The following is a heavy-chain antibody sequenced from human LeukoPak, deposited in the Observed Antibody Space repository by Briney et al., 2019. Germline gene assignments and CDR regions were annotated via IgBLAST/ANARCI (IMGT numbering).Heavy chain of an antibody. CDR2: IRYDGSNK. CDR1: GFTFSSYG. CDR3: AKKVSSCGWFGELFSRCNGSYYYYYMDV. J-gene: IGHJ6*03. V-gene: IGHV3-30*02. D-gene: IGHD3-10*01. Sequence: GGSLRLSCAASGFTFSSYGMHWVRQAPGKGLEWVAFIRYDGSNKYYADSVKGRFTISRDNSKNTLYLQMNSLRAEDTAVYYCAKKVSSCGWFGELFSRCNGSYYYYYMDVWGKGTTVTVSS.